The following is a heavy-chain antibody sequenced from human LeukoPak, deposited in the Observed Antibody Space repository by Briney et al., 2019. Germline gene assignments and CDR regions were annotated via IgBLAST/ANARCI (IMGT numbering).Heavy chain of an antibody. CDR1: GFTFSSHG. D-gene: IGHD4-17*01. CDR3: ARDGDYLEYFQH. J-gene: IGHJ1*01. V-gene: IGHV3-30*02. Sequence: GGSLRLSCAASGFTFSSHGLQWVRQAPGKGLEWVAFIRYDGGNKYYADSVKGRFTISRDNSKNTLYLQMNSLRAEDTAVYYCARDGDYLEYFQHWGQGTLVTVSS. CDR2: IRYDGGNK.